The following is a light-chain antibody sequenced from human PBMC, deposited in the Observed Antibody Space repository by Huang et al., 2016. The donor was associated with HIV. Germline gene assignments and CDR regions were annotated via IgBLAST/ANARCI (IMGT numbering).Light chain of an antibody. CDR3: QQYNTYST. Sequence: DIQMSQSPSTLSASVGDRVTITCRASQSVSSWLAWYRQKPGKAPKLLIYKASTLERGVPSRFSGSGSGTEFTLTISSLEPDDFASYYCQQYNTYSTFGQGTKVEIK. J-gene: IGKJ1*01. CDR2: KAS. CDR1: QSVSSW. V-gene: IGKV1-5*03.